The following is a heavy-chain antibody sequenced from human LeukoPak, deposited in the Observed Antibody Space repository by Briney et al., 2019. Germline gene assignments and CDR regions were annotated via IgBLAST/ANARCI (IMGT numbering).Heavy chain of an antibody. CDR1: GGSISSYY. V-gene: IGHV4-59*12. D-gene: IGHD2-15*01. J-gene: IGHJ5*02. CDR3: ARAHCSGGSCRIRKLYNWFDP. CDR2: IYYSGST. Sequence: SETLSLTCTVSGGSISSYYWSWIRQPPGKGLEWIGYIYYSGSTNYNPSLKSRVTISVDTSKNQFSLKLSSVTAADTAVYYCARAHCSGGSCRIRKLYNWFDPWGQGTLVTVSS.